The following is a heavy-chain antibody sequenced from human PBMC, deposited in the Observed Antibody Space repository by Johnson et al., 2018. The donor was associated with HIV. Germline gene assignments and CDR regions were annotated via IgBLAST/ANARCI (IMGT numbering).Heavy chain of an antibody. J-gene: IGHJ3*02. CDR2: ISSTATNI. CDR1: GFSFSDYY. Sequence: QVQLVESGGGVVQPGGSLRLSCAASGFSFSDYYLSWFRQAPGKGLEWVSYISSTATNIDYADSVKGRFTISRDNAKNSLYLQMNSLRVEDTAVYYCASSQGSGEGAFDIWGQGTMVTVSS. V-gene: IGHV3-11*01. D-gene: IGHD2-21*01. CDR3: ASSQGSGEGAFDI.